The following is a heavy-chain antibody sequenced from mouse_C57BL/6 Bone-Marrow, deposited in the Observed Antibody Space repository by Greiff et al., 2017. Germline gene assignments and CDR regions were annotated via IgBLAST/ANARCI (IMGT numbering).Heavy chain of an antibody. V-gene: IGHV1-26*01. J-gene: IGHJ2*01. CDR3: AREGDGYYVRILDY. D-gene: IGHD2-3*01. CDR1: GYTFTDYY. Sequence: EVKLQESGPELVKPGASVKISCKASGYTFTDYYMNWVKQSHGKSLEWIGDINPNNGGTSYNQKFKGKATLTVDKSSSTAYMELRSLTSEDSAVYYCAREGDGYYVRILDYWGQGTTLTVSS. CDR2: INPNNGGT.